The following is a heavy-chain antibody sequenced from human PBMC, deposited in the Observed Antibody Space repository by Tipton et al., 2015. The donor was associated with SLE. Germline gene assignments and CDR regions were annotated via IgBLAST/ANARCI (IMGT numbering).Heavy chain of an antibody. V-gene: IGHV4-61*09. CDR1: EYSISNGNYY. J-gene: IGHJ4*02. D-gene: IGHD1-26*01. CDR3: ARVGVDGSYPSYFDY. Sequence: TLSLTCSVSEYSISNGNYYWSWIRHPAGKGLEWIGHIETSGYTHDSPSLRSRLTMSIETSKNQFSLKLTSVTAADTAVYYCARVGVDGSYPSYFDYWGQGTLVTVSS. CDR2: IETSGYT.